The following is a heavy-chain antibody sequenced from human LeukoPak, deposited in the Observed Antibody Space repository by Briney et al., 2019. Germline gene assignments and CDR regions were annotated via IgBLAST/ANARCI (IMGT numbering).Heavy chain of an antibody. Sequence: SETLSLPCAVSGYSIGTDYYWGWIRPPPGKGLEWIGSIYNSGSTYYNPSLKSRTTISVDTAKNQFSLKLSSVTAADTAVYYHARNSSSSSPPERYNWFDPWGQGTLVTVSS. D-gene: IGHD6-6*01. V-gene: IGHV4-38-2*01. CDR1: GYSIGTDYY. J-gene: IGHJ5*02. CDR2: IYNSGST. CDR3: ARNSSSSSPPERYNWFDP.